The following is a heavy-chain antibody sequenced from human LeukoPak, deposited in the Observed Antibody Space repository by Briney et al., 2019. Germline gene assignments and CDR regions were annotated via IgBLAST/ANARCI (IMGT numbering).Heavy chain of an antibody. CDR2: IYTGGST. D-gene: IGHD3-22*01. V-gene: IGHV4-4*07. CDR3: AMYNYDTSGFDY. Sequence: SETLSLTCSVSGGSVGSFSIYYWSWVRQPAGKGLGWIGRIYTGGSTSTSYNPSLKSRVSISVDKSKNHFSLTLRSVTAADTAVYYCAMYNYDTSGFDYWGQGTRVTVSS. CDR1: GGSVGSFSIYY. J-gene: IGHJ4*02.